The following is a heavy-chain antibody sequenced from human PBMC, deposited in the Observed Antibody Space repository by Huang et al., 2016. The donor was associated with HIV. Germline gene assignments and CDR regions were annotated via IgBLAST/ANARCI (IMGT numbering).Heavy chain of an antibody. V-gene: IGHV4-34*01. J-gene: IGHJ3*02. CDR2: SNHSGST. CDR1: GGSFSGYY. D-gene: IGHD1-1*01. Sequence: QVQLQQWGAGLLKPSETLSLTCAVYGGSFSGYYWSWIRQSPGKGLEWIGESNHSGSTNYNPALKSLLTISVDTSKNQVSLKLSSVTAADTAVYYCARERMMSWLDDHDAFDIWGQGTMVTVSS. CDR3: ARERMMSWLDDHDAFDI.